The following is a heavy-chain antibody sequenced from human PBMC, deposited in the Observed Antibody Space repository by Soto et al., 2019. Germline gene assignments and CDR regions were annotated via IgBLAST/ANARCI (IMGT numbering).Heavy chain of an antibody. D-gene: IGHD3-3*01. CDR2: ISNIGGQT. CDR1: GVTFENYA. CDR3: AKDTNYDFWSGYWAYYYGMDV. J-gene: IGHJ6*02. Sequence: GGSLGLSCEVSGVTFENYAMNWVRRSPGKGLEWVSSISNIGGQTYYADSVKGRFTISRDNSKNTLYLQMNSLRAEDTAVYYCAKDTNYDFWSGYWAYYYGMDVWGQGTTVTVSS. V-gene: IGHV3-23*01.